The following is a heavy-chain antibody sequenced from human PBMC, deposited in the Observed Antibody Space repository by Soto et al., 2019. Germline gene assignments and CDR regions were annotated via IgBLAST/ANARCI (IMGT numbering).Heavy chain of an antibody. CDR2: INAGNGNT. Sequence: QVQLVQSGAEEKKPGASVKVSCKASGYSFTGYAMHWVRQAPGQRLDWMGWINAGNGNTKYSQKFQGRVTITRDTSASLGYMALSSLRSDDTAVYYCARAVAVPADFDYWGQGTLVTVSS. V-gene: IGHV1-3*05. D-gene: IGHD6-19*01. J-gene: IGHJ4*02. CDR1: GYSFTGYA. CDR3: ARAVAVPADFDY.